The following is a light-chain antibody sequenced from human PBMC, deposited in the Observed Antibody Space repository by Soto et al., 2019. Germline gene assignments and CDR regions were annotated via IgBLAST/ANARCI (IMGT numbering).Light chain of an antibody. J-gene: IGKJ1*01. CDR2: WAS. CDR3: QQYYSPLWT. V-gene: IGKV4-1*01. Sequence: DIVMTQSPDSLAVSLGDRATINCKSSQSVLHSSNNKNYLAWYQQKPGQPPKLLIYWASTRESGVPDRFSGSGSGTDFTLTISSLQAEDVAVYYCQQYYSPLWTFCQGTKVEIK. CDR1: QSVLHSSNNKNY.